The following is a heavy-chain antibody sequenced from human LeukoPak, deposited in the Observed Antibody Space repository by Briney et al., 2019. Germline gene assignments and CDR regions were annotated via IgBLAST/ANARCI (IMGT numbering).Heavy chain of an antibody. CDR2: IKSKTDGGTI. J-gene: IGHJ5*02. V-gene: IGHV3-15*01. D-gene: IGHD2-2*01. CDR3: TTDLLGLCSATGCYDNWLDP. CDR1: GFILSNAW. Sequence: GGSLRLSCAASGFILSNAWMTWVRQAPGKGLEWVGRIKSKTDGGTIDYAAPVKGRFTISRDDSKDTLYLQMNSLKTEDTALYYCTTDLLGLCSATGCYDNWLDPWGQGTLVTVSS.